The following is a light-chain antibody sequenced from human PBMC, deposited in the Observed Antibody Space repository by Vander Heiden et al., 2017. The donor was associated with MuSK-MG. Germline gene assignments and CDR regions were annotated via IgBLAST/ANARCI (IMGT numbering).Light chain of an antibody. CDR1: SSNIGAGYN. V-gene: IGLV1-40*01. CDR3: QYYGSSLSGSGV. Sequence: QSVLTQPPSVSGAPGQRVTISCTGSSSNIGAGYNVHWDQQLPGAAPKLLIYVNSNRPSGVPDRFSGSTSGASASPATTGRQAEDEADYYCQYYGSSLSGSGVFGGGTKLTVL. J-gene: IGLJ2*01. CDR2: VNS.